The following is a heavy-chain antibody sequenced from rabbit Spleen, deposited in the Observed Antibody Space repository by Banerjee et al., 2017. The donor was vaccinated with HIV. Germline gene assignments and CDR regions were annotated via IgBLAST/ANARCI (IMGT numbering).Heavy chain of an antibody. CDR2: IDTGSSGFT. CDR3: ARDTAASFSSYGMDL. Sequence: SLEESGCDLVKPGALLTLTCIASGVSFSGNSYMCCVRHAPGKGLEWIVCIDTGSSGFTYFASWAKGRFTTSKTSSTTVTLQMTSLTAADTAPYFCARDTAASFSSYGMDLWGPGLVTVS. D-gene: IGHD1-1*01. J-gene: IGHJ6*01. V-gene: IGHV1S40*01. CDR1: GVSFSGNSY.